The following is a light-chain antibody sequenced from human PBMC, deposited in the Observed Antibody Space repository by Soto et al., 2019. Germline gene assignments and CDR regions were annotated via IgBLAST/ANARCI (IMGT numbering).Light chain of an antibody. Sequence: DFQMTQSPSTLSSSVGDRVTITCRASQNIRSRLAWFQQKPGKAPKLLIYDASSLESGVPQRLSGSGSGADFTFTISRMQPEDIATYYCQQYENLPTFGQGTRLEIK. CDR2: DAS. J-gene: IGKJ5*01. CDR1: QNIRSR. V-gene: IGKV1-5*01. CDR3: QQYENLPT.